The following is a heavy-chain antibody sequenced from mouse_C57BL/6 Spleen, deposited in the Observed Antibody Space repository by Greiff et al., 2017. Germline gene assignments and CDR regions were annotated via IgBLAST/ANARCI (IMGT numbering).Heavy chain of an antibody. J-gene: IGHJ4*01. CDR3: TRRYYYGSSYYAMDY. Sequence: VQLQQSGAELVRPGASVTLSCKASGYTFTDYEMHWVKQTPVHGLEWIGAIDPETGGTAYKQKFKGKAILTADKSSSTAYMELRSLTSEDSAVYYCTRRYYYGSSYYAMDYWGQGTSVTVSS. CDR1: GYTFTDYE. D-gene: IGHD1-1*01. CDR2: IDPETGGT. V-gene: IGHV1-15*01.